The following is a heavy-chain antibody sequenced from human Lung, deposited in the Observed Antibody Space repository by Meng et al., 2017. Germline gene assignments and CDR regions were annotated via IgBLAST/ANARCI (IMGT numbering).Heavy chain of an antibody. CDR1: GFTFSSYS. Sequence: EVQLVESGGGLVKPGGSLSLSCAASGFTFSSYSMNWVRQAPGKGLEWVSSISSSSAYADSVKGRFTISRDNAKNSLHLQMNSLRAEDTAVYYCARGRVVVAATPSDYWGQGTLVTVSS. V-gene: IGHV3-21*01. J-gene: IGHJ4*02. D-gene: IGHD2-15*01. CDR3: ARGRVVVAATPSDY. CDR2: ISSSSA.